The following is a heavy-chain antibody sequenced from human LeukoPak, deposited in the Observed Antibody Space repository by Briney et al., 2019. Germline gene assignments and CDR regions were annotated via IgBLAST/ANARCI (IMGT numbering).Heavy chain of an antibody. CDR1: GFTVSSYG. CDR2: VWYDGSNK. Sequence: GGSLRLSCAASGFTVSSYGMHWVRQAPGKGLEWVAVVWYDGSNKYYADSVKGRFTISRDNSKNTLYLQMNSLRAEDTAVYYCAKEIDDYGDFYFDYWGQGTLVTVSS. V-gene: IGHV3-33*06. CDR3: AKEIDDYGDFYFDY. D-gene: IGHD4-17*01. J-gene: IGHJ4*02.